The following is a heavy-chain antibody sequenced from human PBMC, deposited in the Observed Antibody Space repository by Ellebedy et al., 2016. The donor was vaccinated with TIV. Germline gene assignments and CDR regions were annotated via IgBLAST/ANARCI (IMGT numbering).Heavy chain of an antibody. D-gene: IGHD3-22*01. V-gene: IGHV3-23*01. J-gene: IGHJ5*02. Sequence: PGGSLRLSCAASGFTFSNYVMSWVRQAPGKDLEWVSTISAGGGATYYADSVKGRFNISRDNSENTLYLQMNSLRAEDTAVYYCAKVGRRYYESSGDPWGQGSLVTVSS. CDR3: AKVGRRYYESSGDP. CDR1: GFTFSNYV. CDR2: ISAGGGAT.